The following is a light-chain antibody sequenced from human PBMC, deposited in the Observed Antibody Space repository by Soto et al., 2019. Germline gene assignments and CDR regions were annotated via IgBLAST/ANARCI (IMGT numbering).Light chain of an antibody. Sequence: IQMTQSPSTLSGSVGDRVTSTCRASQTISSWLAWYQQKPGKAPKLLIYKASTLKSGVPSRFSGSGSGTEFTLTISSLQPDDFATYYCQQYNSYPWTFGQGTKVDIK. CDR3: QQYNSYPWT. V-gene: IGKV1-5*03. CDR1: QTISSW. J-gene: IGKJ1*01. CDR2: KAS.